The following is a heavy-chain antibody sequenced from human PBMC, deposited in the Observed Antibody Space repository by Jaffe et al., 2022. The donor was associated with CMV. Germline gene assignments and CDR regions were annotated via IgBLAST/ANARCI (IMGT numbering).Heavy chain of an antibody. J-gene: IGHJ6*02. CDR1: GFTFSSYS. V-gene: IGHV3-21*01. Sequence: EVQLVESGGGLVKPGGSLRLSCAASGFTFSSYSMNWVRQAPGKGLEWVSSISSSSSYIYYADSVKGRFTISRDNAKNSLYLQMNSLRAEDTAVYYCARVEWFGEETDYGMDVWGQGTTVTVSS. D-gene: IGHD3-10*01. CDR2: ISSSSSYI. CDR3: ARVEWFGEETDYGMDV.